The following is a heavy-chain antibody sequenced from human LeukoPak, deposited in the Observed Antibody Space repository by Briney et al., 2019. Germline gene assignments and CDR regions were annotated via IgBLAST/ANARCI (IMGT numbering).Heavy chain of an antibody. Sequence: SETLSLTCTVSGGSISSSSYYWGWIRQPPGKGLEWIGSIYYSGSTYYNPSLKSRVTISVDTSKNQFSLKLSSVTAADTAVYYCARHDEVAAGTGEFDYWGQGTLVTVSS. J-gene: IGHJ4*02. CDR1: GGSISSSSYY. CDR2: IYYSGST. D-gene: IGHD6-13*01. V-gene: IGHV4-39*01. CDR3: ARHDEVAAGTGEFDY.